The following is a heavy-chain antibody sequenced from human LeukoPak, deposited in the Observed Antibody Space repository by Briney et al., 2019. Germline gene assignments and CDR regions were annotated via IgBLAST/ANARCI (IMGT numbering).Heavy chain of an antibody. CDR2: INPSGASA. Sequence: ASVKVSRKASGYTFTDYYMHWVRQVPGQGLEWMGIINPSGASATYAQKFQGRVTMTRDTSTSTVYMEVSSLRSDDTAVYYCARDRRLAVAGVYYYYYGMDVWGQGTTVTVSS. V-gene: IGHV1-46*01. J-gene: IGHJ6*02. CDR3: ARDRRLAVAGVYYYYYGMDV. CDR1: GYTFTDYY. D-gene: IGHD6-19*01.